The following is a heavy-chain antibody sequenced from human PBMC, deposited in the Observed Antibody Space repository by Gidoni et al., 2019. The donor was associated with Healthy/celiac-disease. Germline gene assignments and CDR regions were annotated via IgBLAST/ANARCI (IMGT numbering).Heavy chain of an antibody. J-gene: IGHJ5*02. CDR2: INPRGRST. D-gene: IGHD3-3*01. V-gene: IGHV1-46*01. CDR1: GYTFTSYY. CDR3: ARDYGPYYDFWSGYYQDSARDWFDP. Sequence: QVQLVQSGAEVKKPGASVKVSCKASGYTFTSYYMHWVRQAHGQGLSWMGIINPRGRSTSDAQKFQGRVTMTRDTSTSTVYMELSSLRSEDTAVYYCARDYGPYYDFWSGYYQDSARDWFDPWGQGTLVTVSS.